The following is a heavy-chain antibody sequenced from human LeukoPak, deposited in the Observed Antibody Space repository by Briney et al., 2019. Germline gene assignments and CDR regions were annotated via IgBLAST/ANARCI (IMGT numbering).Heavy chain of an antibody. D-gene: IGHD1-1*01. J-gene: IGHJ6*03. CDR3: ARSKETETTFPYFGYSMDV. CDR1: GGSFTNYY. V-gene: IGHV4-34*01. CDR2: INHSGSA. Sequence: SETLSLTCAVYGGSFTNYYWNWIRQPPGKGLEWIGEINHSGSASYNAALKSRITISVDTSKKQFSLKVNSVTAADTAVYYCARSKETETTFPYFGYSMDVWGTGTTVTVSS.